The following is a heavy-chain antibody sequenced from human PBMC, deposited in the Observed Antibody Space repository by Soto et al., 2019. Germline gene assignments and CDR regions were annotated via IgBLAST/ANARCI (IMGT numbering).Heavy chain of an antibody. Sequence: VKVSCKTSGLGVTTSGIAWARQAPGQGLEWMGWFNLYNGDANYAQKFQGRLTMTTDTSTTTAYMELTNLRSDDTAVYFCARDLFGELPNWAQGTLVTVSS. CDR2: FNLYNGDA. J-gene: IGHJ4*02. CDR3: ARDLFGELPN. D-gene: IGHD3-10*01. CDR1: GLGVTTSG. V-gene: IGHV1-18*01.